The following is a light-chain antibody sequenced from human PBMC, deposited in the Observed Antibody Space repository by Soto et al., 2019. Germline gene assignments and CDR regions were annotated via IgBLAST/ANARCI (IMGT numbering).Light chain of an antibody. CDR3: QQSYSTPWT. CDR2: AAS. CDR1: QSITSY. Sequence: DIEMTQSPSSLSASLGDRVTITCRASQSITSYLTWYQQKPGKAPKLLIYAASSLPSGVPSRFSGGGYGTDFTLTISSLQPEDFATYYCQQSYSTPWTFGQGTKVDIK. V-gene: IGKV1-39*01. J-gene: IGKJ1*01.